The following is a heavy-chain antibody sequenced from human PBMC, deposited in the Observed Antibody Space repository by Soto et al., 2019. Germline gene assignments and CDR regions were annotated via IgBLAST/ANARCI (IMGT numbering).Heavy chain of an antibody. D-gene: IGHD2-15*01. J-gene: IGHJ4*02. Sequence: SETLSLTCAVSGYSISSGYYWGWIRQPPGKGLEWIGSIYHSGSTYYNPSLKSRVTISVDTSKNQFSLKLRSVTAADTAAYYCARGISLIVEVHRDAPDKYYFDSWSQGTLVTVSS. CDR2: IYHSGST. V-gene: IGHV4-38-2*01. CDR3: ARGISLIVEVHRDAPDKYYFDS. CDR1: GYSISSGYY.